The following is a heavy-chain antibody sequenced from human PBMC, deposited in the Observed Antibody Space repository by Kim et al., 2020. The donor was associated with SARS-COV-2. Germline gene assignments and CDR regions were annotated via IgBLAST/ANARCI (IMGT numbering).Heavy chain of an antibody. CDR1: GGSISSSSYY. D-gene: IGHD2-8*02. V-gene: IGHV4-39*01. CDR2: IYYSGST. J-gene: IGHJ4*02. CDR3: ARHTENIVLVVYTIGAFDY. Sequence: SETLSLTCTVSGGSISSSSYYWGWIRPPPGKGLVWNGSIYYSGSTYYNPSLKSRVTISVDTTKYQFPLKLSSVTAADTAVYYCARHTENIVLVVYTIGAFDYWGQGTLVTVSS.